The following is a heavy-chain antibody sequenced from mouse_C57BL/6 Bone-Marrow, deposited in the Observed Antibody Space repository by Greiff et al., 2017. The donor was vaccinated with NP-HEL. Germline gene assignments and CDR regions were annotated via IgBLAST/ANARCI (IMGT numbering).Heavy chain of an antibody. CDR2: IYPGNSDT. CDR3: TTIFYYYYAMDY. Sequence: EVMLVESGTVLARPGASVKMSCKTSGYTFTSYWMHWVKQRPGQGLEWIGAIYPGNSDTSYNQKFKGKAKLTAVTSASTAYMELSSLTNEDSAVYYCTTIFYYYYAMDYWGQGTSVTVSS. J-gene: IGHJ4*01. CDR1: GYTFTSYW. V-gene: IGHV1-5*01. D-gene: IGHD1-1*01.